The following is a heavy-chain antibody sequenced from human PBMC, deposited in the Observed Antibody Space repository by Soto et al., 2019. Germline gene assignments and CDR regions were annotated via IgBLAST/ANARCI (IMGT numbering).Heavy chain of an antibody. D-gene: IGHD1-1*01. CDR1: GYTFTGYY. J-gene: IGHJ6*02. V-gene: IGHV1-2*04. CDR2: INPNSGGT. Sequence: ASVKVSCKASGYTFTGYYMHWVRQAPGQGLEWMGWINPNSGGTNYAQKFQGWVTMTRDTSISTAYMELSSLRSEDTAVYYCARERGSGTTTYGMDVWGQGTTVTVSS. CDR3: ARERGSGTTTYGMDV.